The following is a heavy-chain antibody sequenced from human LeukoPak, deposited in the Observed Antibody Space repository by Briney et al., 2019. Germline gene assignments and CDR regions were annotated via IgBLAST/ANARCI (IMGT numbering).Heavy chain of an antibody. Sequence: SQTLSLTCAISGDSVSSNSAAWNWIRQSPSRGLEWLGRTYYRSKWYNDYALYVKSRITINPDTSKNQFSLKLSSVTAADTAVYYCARTRYYYNSRSYGAPYYFDYWGQGTLVTVSS. CDR1: GDSVSSNSAA. CDR3: ARTRYYYNSRSYGAPYYFDY. V-gene: IGHV6-1*01. D-gene: IGHD3-10*01. CDR2: TYYRSKWYN. J-gene: IGHJ4*02.